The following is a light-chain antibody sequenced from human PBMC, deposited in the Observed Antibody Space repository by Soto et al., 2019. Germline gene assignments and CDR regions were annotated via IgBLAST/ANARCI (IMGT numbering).Light chain of an antibody. V-gene: IGKV3-11*01. CDR1: QGVSSY. J-gene: IGKJ2*01. CDR2: DAS. CDR3: QQRSNWPPYT. Sequence: IVLKQSPATLSFSPGERATLSCRASQGVSSYLSWYQQKPGQAPRLLIYDASNRATGIPARFSGSGSGTDFTLPIRSLQSEDFAVYYCQQRSNWPPYTFGQGNKLEI.